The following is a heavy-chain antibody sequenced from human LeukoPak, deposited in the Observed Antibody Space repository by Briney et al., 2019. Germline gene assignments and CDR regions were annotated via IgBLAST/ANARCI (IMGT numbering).Heavy chain of an antibody. D-gene: IGHD3-10*01. V-gene: IGHV1-2*02. CDR1: GYTFTGYY. CDR2: INPNSGGT. J-gene: IGHJ2*01. CDR3: ARKVIFRSWYFDL. Sequence: ASVKVSCKASGYTFTGYYMHWVRQAPGQGLEWMGWINPNSGGTNYAQKFQGRVTMPRDTSISTAYMELSRLRSDDTAVYYCARKVIFRSWYFDLWGRGTLVTVSS.